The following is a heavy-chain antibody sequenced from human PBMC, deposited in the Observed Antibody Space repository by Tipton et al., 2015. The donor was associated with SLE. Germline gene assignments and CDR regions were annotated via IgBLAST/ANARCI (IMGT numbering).Heavy chain of an antibody. Sequence: QLVQSGAEVKKPGESLKISCKGSGYSFTTYWIGWVRQMPGKGLEWMGFIYPGDSDTTYSPSFQGQVTISADNSISTAYLQWSSLKASNTAIYYCARQDQRGYYYDGMDVWGQGTTVTVSS. CDR1: GYSFTTYW. CDR2: IYPGDSDT. J-gene: IGHJ6*02. V-gene: IGHV5-51*01. D-gene: IGHD3-3*01. CDR3: ARQDQRGYYYDGMDV.